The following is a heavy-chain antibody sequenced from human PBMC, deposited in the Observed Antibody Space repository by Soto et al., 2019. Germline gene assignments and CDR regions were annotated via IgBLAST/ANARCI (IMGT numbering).Heavy chain of an antibody. CDR3: ARDRGNGDIVVVQAAENHVSYYYGMDV. CDR1: GFTFSSYS. J-gene: IGHJ6*02. D-gene: IGHD2-2*01. CDR2: ISSSSSYI. Sequence: GGSLRLSCAASGFTFSSYSMNWVRQAPGKGLEWVSSISSSSSYIYYADSVKGRFTISRDNAKNSLYLQMNSLRAEDTAVYYCARDRGNGDIVVVQAAENHVSYYYGMDVWGQGTTVTVSS. V-gene: IGHV3-21*01.